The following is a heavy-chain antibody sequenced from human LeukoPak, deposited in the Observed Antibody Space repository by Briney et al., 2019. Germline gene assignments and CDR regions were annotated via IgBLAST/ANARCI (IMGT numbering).Heavy chain of an antibody. Sequence: ASVKVTCKASGYTFTGYHMHWVRQAPGQGLEWMGWINPDSGGTDYAQKFQGRVTMTRDTSISTAYMELSRLRSDETAMYYCARSFYYGSGRARYMDVWGKGTTVIISS. V-gene: IGHV1-2*02. CDR2: INPDSGGT. CDR3: ARSFYYGSGRARYMDV. CDR1: GYTFTGYH. D-gene: IGHD3-10*01. J-gene: IGHJ6*03.